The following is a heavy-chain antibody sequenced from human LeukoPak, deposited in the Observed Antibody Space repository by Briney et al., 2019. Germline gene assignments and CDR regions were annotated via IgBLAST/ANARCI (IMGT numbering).Heavy chain of an antibody. CDR3: AKVGSEYYYDSSGPYGMDV. D-gene: IGHD3-22*01. Sequence: GRSLRHSCAASGFTFDDYAMHWVRQAPGKGLEWVSGISWNSGSIGYADSVKGRFTISRDNAKNSLYLQMNSLRAEDTALYYCAKVGSEYYYDSSGPYGMDVWGQGTTVTVSS. V-gene: IGHV3-9*01. CDR2: ISWNSGSI. CDR1: GFTFDDYA. J-gene: IGHJ6*02.